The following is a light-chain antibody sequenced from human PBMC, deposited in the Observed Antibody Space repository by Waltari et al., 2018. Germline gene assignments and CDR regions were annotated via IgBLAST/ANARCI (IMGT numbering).Light chain of an antibody. V-gene: IGKV1-8*01. Sequence: AIRITQSPSSLSASTGDRVPITCRASQGISSYLAWYQQKPGKAPKLLIYGASTLQSGVPSRFSGSGSGTDFTLTISCLQSEDFATYYCQQYHNYPFFGGGTRVEIK. J-gene: IGKJ4*01. CDR2: GAS. CDR3: QQYHNYPF. CDR1: QGISSY.